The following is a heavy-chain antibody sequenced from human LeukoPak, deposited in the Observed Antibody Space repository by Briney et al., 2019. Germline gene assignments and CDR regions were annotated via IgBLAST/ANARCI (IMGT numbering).Heavy chain of an antibody. CDR3: ARENGSPLDSSGYWPPLDP. V-gene: IGHV4-31*03. Sequence: SQTLSLTCTVSGGSISSGGYYWSWIRQHPGKGLEWIGYIYYSGSTYYNPSLKSRVTISVDTSKNQFSLKLSSVTAADTAVYYCARENGSPLDSSGYWPPLDPWGQGTLVTVSS. CDR1: GGSISSGGYY. D-gene: IGHD3-22*01. J-gene: IGHJ5*02. CDR2: IYYSGST.